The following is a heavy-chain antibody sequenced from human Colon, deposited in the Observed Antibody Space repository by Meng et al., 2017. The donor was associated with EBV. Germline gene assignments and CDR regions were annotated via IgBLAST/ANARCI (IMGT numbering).Heavy chain of an antibody. D-gene: IGHD5-18*01. J-gene: IGHJ2*01. CDR2: IYYSGST. V-gene: IGHV4-30-4*01. CDR3: ARVGWRQWSFDL. CDR1: GGSISRGYYY. Sequence: VQRAESGPGLVKPSQTLSPTCTVSGGSISRGYYYWSWIRQPPGKGLELIGHIYYSGSTSYNPSLKSRVTISVDTSNNQFSLKLSSVTAADTAVYYCARVGWRQWSFDLWGRGTLVTVSS.